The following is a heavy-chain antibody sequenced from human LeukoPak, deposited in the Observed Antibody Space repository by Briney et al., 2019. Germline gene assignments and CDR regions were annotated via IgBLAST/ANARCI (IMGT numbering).Heavy chain of an antibody. J-gene: IGHJ4*02. D-gene: IGHD5-12*01. Sequence: GASVKVSCKASGYTFTSYYMHWVRQAPGQGLEWMGIINPSGGSTSYAQKFQGRVTMTRDTSTSTVYMELSSLRSEDTAVYYCARDGQERGYSGYYPDYWGQGTLVTVPS. CDR2: INPSGGST. CDR3: ARDGQERGYSGYYPDY. CDR1: GYTFTSYY. V-gene: IGHV1-46*01.